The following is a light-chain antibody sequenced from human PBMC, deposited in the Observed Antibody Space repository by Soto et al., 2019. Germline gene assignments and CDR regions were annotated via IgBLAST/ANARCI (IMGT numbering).Light chain of an antibody. V-gene: IGLV2-14*01. CDR2: DVS. J-gene: IGLJ2*01. CDR1: RSDIGGYNY. CDR3: SSYTSSSTVL. Sequence: QSALTQPASVSGSPGQSLTISCTGTRSDIGGYNYVSWYQQHPGKAPKLMIYDVSNRPSGVSNRFSGSKSGSTASLTISGLQAEDEADYYCSSYTSSSTVLFGGGTKLTVL.